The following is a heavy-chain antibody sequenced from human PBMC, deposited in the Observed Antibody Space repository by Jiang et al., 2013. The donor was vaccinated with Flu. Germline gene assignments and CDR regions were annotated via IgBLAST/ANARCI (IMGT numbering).Heavy chain of an antibody. D-gene: IGHD6-13*01. V-gene: IGHV5-10-1*01. CDR2: IDPSDSYT. Sequence: KGLEWMGRIDPSDSYTNYSPSMQGHVTISVDKSISTAYLQWTSLKASDTAIYYCARHVHRQLVGLGPSGYWGQGTQVTVSS. J-gene: IGHJ4*02. CDR3: ARHVHRQLVGLGPSGY.